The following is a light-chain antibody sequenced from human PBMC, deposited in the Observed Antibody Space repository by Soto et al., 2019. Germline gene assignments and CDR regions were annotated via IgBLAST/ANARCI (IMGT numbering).Light chain of an antibody. CDR2: AAS. Sequence: AIRMTQSPSSFSASTGDRVTITCRASKGISSCLAWYQQKPWKAPKLLIYAASTLQSGVPSRFIGSGSGTDFTLTVSCLQSEDFATYFCRQYYSYPLTFGQGTRLEIK. J-gene: IGKJ5*01. V-gene: IGKV1-8*01. CDR1: KGISSC. CDR3: RQYYSYPLT.